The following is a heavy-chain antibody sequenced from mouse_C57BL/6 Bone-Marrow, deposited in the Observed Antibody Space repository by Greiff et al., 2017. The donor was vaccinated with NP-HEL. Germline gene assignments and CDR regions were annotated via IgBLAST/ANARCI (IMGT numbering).Heavy chain of an antibody. J-gene: IGHJ2*01. D-gene: IGHD2-5*01. V-gene: IGHV3-6*01. Sequence: EVQLQQSGPGLVKPSQSLSLTCPATGYSITTCYYWYWIRQLPGNILDWMLFIRYDGSTHYNPSLKNPIPITRDTSKNQFFLKLNSVTTEDTATYYCARGPYYSNYEVYYGGQGTTLTVSS. CDR1: GYSITTCYY. CDR2: IRYDGST. CDR3: ARGPYYSNYEVYY.